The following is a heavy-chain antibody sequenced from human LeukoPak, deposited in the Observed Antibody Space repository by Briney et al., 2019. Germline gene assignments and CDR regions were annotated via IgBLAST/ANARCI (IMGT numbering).Heavy chain of an antibody. CDR3: AASPGLDSSGYYYPYYYYGMDV. CDR1: GGSISSYY. V-gene: IGHV4-59*01. Sequence: SETLSPTCTVSGGSISSYYWSWIRQPPGKGLEWIGYIYYSGSTNYNPSLKSRVTISVDTSKSQFSLKLSSVTAADTAVYYCAASPGLDSSGYYYPYYYYGMDVWGQGTTVTVSS. J-gene: IGHJ6*02. CDR2: IYYSGST. D-gene: IGHD3-22*01.